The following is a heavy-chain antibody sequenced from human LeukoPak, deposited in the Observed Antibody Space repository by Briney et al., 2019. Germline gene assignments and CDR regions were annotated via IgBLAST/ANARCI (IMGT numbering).Heavy chain of an antibody. CDR1: GYTFTNYG. V-gene: IGHV1-3*03. CDR3: ARGAVGASRYYYYYYMDV. J-gene: IGHJ6*03. CDR2: INAGNGNT. D-gene: IGHD1-26*01. Sequence: WASVKVSCKASGYTFTNYGINWVRQAPGQRLEWMGWINAGNGNTKYSQEFQGRVTITRDTSASTAYMELSSLRSEDMAVYYCARGAVGASRYYYYYYMDVWGKGTTVTVSS.